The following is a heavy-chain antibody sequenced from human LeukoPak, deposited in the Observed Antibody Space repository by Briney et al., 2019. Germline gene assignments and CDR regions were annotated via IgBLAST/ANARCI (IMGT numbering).Heavy chain of an antibody. CDR3: ARAPTSYYYFDY. CDR2: LWYDGSNK. V-gene: IGHV3-33*01. J-gene: IGHJ4*02. CDR1: GFTFSSYG. Sequence: GRSLRLSCAASGFTFSSYGMHWVRQAPGKGLEWVAVLWYDGSNKYYADSVKGRFTISRDNSKNTLYLQMNSLRAEDTAVYYCARAPTSYYYFDYWGQGTLVTVSS. D-gene: IGHD1-26*01.